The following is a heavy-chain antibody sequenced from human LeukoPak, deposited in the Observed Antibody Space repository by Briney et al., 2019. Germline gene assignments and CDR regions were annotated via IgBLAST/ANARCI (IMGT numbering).Heavy chain of an antibody. V-gene: IGHV4-61*08. J-gene: IGHJ3*02. CDR3: ARDTSDDYGDYGDAFDI. D-gene: IGHD4-17*01. Sequence: SETLSLTCTVSGGSISSGDYYWSWIRQPPGRGLEWIGYIYYSGSTNYNPSLKSRVTISVDTSKNQFSLKLSSVTAADTAVYYCARDTSDDYGDYGDAFDIWGQGTMVTVSS. CDR1: GGSISSGDYY. CDR2: IYYSGST.